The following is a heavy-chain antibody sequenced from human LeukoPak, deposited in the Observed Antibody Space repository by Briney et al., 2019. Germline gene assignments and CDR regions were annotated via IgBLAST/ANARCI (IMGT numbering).Heavy chain of an antibody. V-gene: IGHV3-23*01. CDR1: GFTFSSYA. CDR3: AKTRSYSSSWYSRYYFDY. D-gene: IGHD6-13*01. Sequence: GESLKISCAASGFTFSSYAMSWVRQAPGKGLEWVSAISGRGGSTYYADSVKGRFTISRDNSKNTLYLQMNSLRAEDTAVYYCAKTRSYSSSWYSRYYFDYWGQGTLVTVSS. J-gene: IGHJ4*02. CDR2: ISGRGGST.